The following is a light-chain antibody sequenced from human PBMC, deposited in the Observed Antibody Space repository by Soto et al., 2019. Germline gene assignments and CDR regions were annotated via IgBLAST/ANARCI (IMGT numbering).Light chain of an antibody. CDR2: DVN. J-gene: IGLJ1*01. V-gene: IGLV2-14*03. Sequence: QSALTQPASVSGSPGQSITISCTGTSDDVGRYNFVSWYQQHPGKAPKLMIFDVNNRPSGVSTRFSGSKSGNTASLTISGLQAEDEADYYCSSYTSSTPYVFGTGTKVTVL. CDR3: SSYTSSTPYV. CDR1: SDDVGRYNF.